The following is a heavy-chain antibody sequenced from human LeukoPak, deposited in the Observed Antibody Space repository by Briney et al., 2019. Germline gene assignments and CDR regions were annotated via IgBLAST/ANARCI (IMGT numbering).Heavy chain of an antibody. CDR2: ITSGSTYYA. Sequence: GGSLRLSCAASGFTFSSCTMNWVRQAPGKGLEWVASITSGSTYYAEYAGSLQGRFAISRDNAKNSLYLQMSSLRAEDTAVYYCARGGRPDYWGQGTLVTVSS. CDR1: GFTFSSCT. CDR3: ARGGRPDY. V-gene: IGHV3-21*01. D-gene: IGHD3-10*01. J-gene: IGHJ4*02.